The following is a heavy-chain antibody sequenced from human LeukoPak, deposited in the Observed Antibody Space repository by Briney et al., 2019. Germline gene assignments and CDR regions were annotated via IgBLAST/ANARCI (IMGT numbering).Heavy chain of an antibody. V-gene: IGHV3-23*01. Sequence: PGGSLRLSYVASGFTFSNYAMNWVRQAPGKGLDRVSTISVAHSTNYAGSVKGRFTISRDNSINTLYLQMNSLRAEDTAVYYCAKGTQFGSTHWFDPWGQGTLVTVSS. CDR2: ISVAHST. J-gene: IGHJ5*02. CDR3: AKGTQFGSTHWFDP. D-gene: IGHD3-16*01. CDR1: GFTFSNYA.